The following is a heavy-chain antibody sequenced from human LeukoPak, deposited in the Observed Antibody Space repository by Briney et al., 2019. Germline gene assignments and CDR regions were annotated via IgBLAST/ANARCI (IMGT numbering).Heavy chain of an antibody. CDR1: GFISSSYE. CDR2: ISSGRTT. D-gene: IGHD1-26*01. CDR3: ARESGSHFDS. Sequence: GGSLRLSCAASGFISSSYEMNWVRQAPGKGLEWLSYISSGRTTYYADSVKGRFTISRDNAKNSLYMQMNSLTTEDTAVYYCARESGSHFDSWGQGTLVTVSS. V-gene: IGHV3-48*03. J-gene: IGHJ4*02.